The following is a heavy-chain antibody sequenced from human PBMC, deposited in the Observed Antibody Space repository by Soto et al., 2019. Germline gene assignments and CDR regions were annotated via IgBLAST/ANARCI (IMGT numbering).Heavy chain of an antibody. CDR3: ARSPGGYDFSVDY. Sequence: SETLSLTXTVSGGSISSSSYYWGWIRQPPGKGLEWIGSIYYSGSTYYNPSLKSRVTISVDTSKNQFSLKLSSVTAADTAVYYCARSPGGYDFSVDYWGQGTLVTVSS. J-gene: IGHJ4*02. CDR1: GGSISSSSYY. D-gene: IGHD3-3*01. CDR2: IYYSGST. V-gene: IGHV4-39*01.